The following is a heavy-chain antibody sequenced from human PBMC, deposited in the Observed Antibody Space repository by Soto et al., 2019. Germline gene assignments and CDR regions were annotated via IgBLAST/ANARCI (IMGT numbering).Heavy chain of an antibody. CDR1: GGSIPSVGYS. CDR3: AGLTGYPDY. D-gene: IGHD7-27*01. CDR2: IHHGGGT. J-gene: IGHJ4*02. V-gene: IGHV4-30-2*01. Sequence: QLQLQESGPGLLQPSQTRSLTCVVSGGSIPSVGYSWTWIRQPPGKGLEWIGYIHHGGGTSYNTAIESRVTISTDRPRNQFSLNLNSVTAADTAVYYCAGLTGYPDYWGQGTLVTVFS.